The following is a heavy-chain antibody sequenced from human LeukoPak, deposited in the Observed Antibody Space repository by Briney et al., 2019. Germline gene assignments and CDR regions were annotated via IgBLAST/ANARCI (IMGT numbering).Heavy chain of an antibody. Sequence: PSETLSLTCTVSGGSISSYYWSWIRQPPGKGLEWIGYIYYSGSTNYNPSLKSRVTISVDTSKNQFSLKLSSVTAADTAVYYYARDDPSYSSGFDYWGQGTLVTVSS. CDR1: GGSISSYY. J-gene: IGHJ4*02. V-gene: IGHV4-59*01. CDR2: IYYSGST. CDR3: ARDDPSYSSGFDY. D-gene: IGHD6-19*01.